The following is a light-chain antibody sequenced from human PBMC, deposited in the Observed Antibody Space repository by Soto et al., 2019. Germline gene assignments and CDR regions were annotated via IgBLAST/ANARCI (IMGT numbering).Light chain of an antibody. Sequence: QSVLTQPASVSGSPGQSITISCTGTSSDVGSYNLVSWYQQHPGKAPKLMIYEVSKRPSGVSNRFSGSKSGNTASLTISGLHSDFMTGCSSCSNAFSYTYLFGTG. V-gene: IGLV2-23*02. CDR2: EVS. CDR1: SSDVGSYNL. CDR3: CSNAFSYTYL. J-gene: IGLJ1*01.